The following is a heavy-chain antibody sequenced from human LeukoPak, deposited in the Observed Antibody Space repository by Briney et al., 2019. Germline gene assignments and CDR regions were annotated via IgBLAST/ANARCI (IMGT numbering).Heavy chain of an antibody. V-gene: IGHV4-34*01. CDR2: INHSGST. CDR1: GGSFSGYY. D-gene: IGHD3-10*01. J-gene: IGHJ5*02. CDR3: ARRKRYYYGSGTRGGNWFDP. Sequence: PSETLSLTCAVYGGSFSGYYWSWIRQPPGKGLEWIGEINHSGSTNYNPSLKSQVTISVDTSKNQFSLKLSSVTAADTAVYYCARRKRYYYGSGTRGGNWFDPWGQGTLVTVSS.